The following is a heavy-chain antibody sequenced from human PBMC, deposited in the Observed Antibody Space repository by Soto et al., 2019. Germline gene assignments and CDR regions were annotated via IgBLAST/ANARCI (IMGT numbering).Heavy chain of an antibody. V-gene: IGHV3-30*18. Sequence: GGSLRLSCAASGFTFSSYGMHWVRQAPGKGLEWVAVISYDGSNKYYADSVKGRFTISRDNSKNTLYLQMNSLRAEDTAVYYCAKDRATVVTGFDYWGQGTLVTVSS. CDR2: ISYDGSNK. CDR1: GFTFSSYG. CDR3: AKDRATVVTGFDY. J-gene: IGHJ4*02. D-gene: IGHD4-17*01.